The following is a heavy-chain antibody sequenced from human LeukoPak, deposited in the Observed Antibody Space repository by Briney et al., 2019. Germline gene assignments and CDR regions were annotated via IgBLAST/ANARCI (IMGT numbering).Heavy chain of an antibody. CDR2: IYYSGST. D-gene: IGHD6-13*01. CDR1: GGSISSYY. J-gene: IGHJ2*01. CDR3: ARLAAAAGFYWYFDL. V-gene: IGHV4-59*08. Sequence: PSETLSLTCTVSGGSISSYYWSWIRQPPGKGLEWIGYIYYSGSTNYNPSLKSRVTISVDTSKNQFSPKLSSVTAADTAVYYCARLAAAAGFYWYFDLWGRGTLVTVSS.